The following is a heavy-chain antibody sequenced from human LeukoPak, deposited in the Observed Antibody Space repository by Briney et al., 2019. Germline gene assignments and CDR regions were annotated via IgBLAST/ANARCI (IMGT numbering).Heavy chain of an antibody. D-gene: IGHD6-6*01. CDR2: IYYSGST. V-gene: IGHV4-39*01. CDR1: GGSISSSSYY. J-gene: IGHJ3*02. CDR3: ATGEKSIAARPLSFGSVGAFDI. Sequence: PSETLSLTCTVSGGSISSSSYYWGWIRQPPGKGLEWIGSIYYSGSTYYNPSLKSRVTISVDTSKYQFSLKLSSLTAADTAVYYCATGEKSIAARPLSFGSVGAFDIWGQGTMVTVSS.